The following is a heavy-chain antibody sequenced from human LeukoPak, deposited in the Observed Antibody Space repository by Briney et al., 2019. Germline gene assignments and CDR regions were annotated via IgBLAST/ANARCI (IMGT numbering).Heavy chain of an antibody. J-gene: IGHJ5*01. CDR2: MDPNRGNT. D-gene: IGHD2-2*01. V-gene: IGHV1-8*02. Sequence: ASVTVSCKASGYTFTSYDINWVRQAPGQGLEWMGWMDPNRGNTGYAQKFQGRVTMTRSTSVNTAYMELSSLTSEDTAVYYCARGLSRCSSGNCYEPNWLDSWGQGTLVTVSS. CDR1: GYTFTSYD. CDR3: ARGLSRCSSGNCYEPNWLDS.